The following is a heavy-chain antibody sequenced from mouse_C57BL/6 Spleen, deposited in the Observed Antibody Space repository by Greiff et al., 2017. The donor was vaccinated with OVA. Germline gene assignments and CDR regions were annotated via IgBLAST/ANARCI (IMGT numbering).Heavy chain of an antibody. J-gene: IGHJ2*01. CDR1: GFNIKDDY. CDR3: TTTGRDYDVGDY. CDR2: IDPENGDT. Sequence: EVQLQQSGAELVRPGASVKLSCTASGFNIKDDYMHWVKQRPEQGLEWIGWIDPENGDTEYASKFQGKATITADTSSNTAYLQLSSLTSEDTAVYYCTTTGRDYDVGDYWGQGTTLTVSS. D-gene: IGHD2-4*01. V-gene: IGHV14-4*01.